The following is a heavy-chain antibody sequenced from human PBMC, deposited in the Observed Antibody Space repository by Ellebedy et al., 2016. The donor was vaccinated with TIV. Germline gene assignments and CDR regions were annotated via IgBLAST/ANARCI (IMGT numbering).Heavy chain of an antibody. V-gene: IGHV3-48*04. Sequence: PGGSLRLSCAASGFTFSSYSMNWVRQAPGKGLEWVSYISSSSKIRYYVESVKGRFTIARDNAKNTLYLQMNSLRAEDTAVYYCAATGINMIVDWGQGTLVTVSS. CDR3: AATGINMIVD. CDR1: GFTFSSYS. D-gene: IGHD3-22*01. CDR2: ISSSSKIR. J-gene: IGHJ4*02.